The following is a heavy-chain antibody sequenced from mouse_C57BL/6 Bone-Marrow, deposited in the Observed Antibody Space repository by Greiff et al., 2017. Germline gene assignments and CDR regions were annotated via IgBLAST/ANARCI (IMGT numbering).Heavy chain of an antibody. J-gene: IGHJ2*01. CDR2: IYPGSGNT. Sequence: QVQLQQSGPELVKPGASVKISCKASGYSFTSYYIHWVKQRPGQGLEWIGWIYPGSGNTKYNEKFKGKATLTADTSSSTAYMQLSSLTSVDSAVYYCARLVHYFDYWGQGTTLTVSS. V-gene: IGHV1-66*01. CDR3: ARLVHYFDY. CDR1: GYSFTSYY.